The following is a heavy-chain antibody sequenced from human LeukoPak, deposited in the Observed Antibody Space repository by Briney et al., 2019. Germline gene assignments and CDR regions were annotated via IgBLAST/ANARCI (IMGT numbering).Heavy chain of an antibody. CDR2: FYYSGST. CDR1: GDSISSYY. CDR3: ARDGDCSGGSCSPGYLYFDL. V-gene: IGHV4-59*01. D-gene: IGHD2-15*01. Sequence: SETLSLTCTDSGDSISSYYWSWIRQPPGKGLEWIGYFYYSGSTNYNPSLKSRVTISVETSKNQFSLKLSSVTAADTAVYYSARDGDCSGGSCSPGYLYFDLWGRGTLVTVSS. J-gene: IGHJ2*01.